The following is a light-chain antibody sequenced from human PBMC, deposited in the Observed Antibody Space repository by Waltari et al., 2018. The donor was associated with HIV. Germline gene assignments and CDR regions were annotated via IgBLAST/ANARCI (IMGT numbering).Light chain of an antibody. CDR1: ALPKRF. Sequence: SYELTQPPSVSVSPGQTARITCSGDALPKRFAYWYQQRSGRAPVLVIYEDSTRPSGIPERFSATNSVTVATLTISGAQVDDEADYYCYSIDGSGHYRVFGGGTKLTVL. CDR2: EDS. J-gene: IGLJ2*01. V-gene: IGLV3-10*01. CDR3: YSIDGSGHYRV.